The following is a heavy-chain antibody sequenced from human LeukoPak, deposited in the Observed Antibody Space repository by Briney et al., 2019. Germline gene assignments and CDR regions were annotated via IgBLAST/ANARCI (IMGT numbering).Heavy chain of an antibody. V-gene: IGHV1-18*01. CDR2: ISAYNGNT. Sequence: ASVKVSCKASGYTFTSYGISWVRQAPGQGLEWMGWISAYNGNTNYAQKLQGRVTMTTDTSTSTAYMELRSLRSDDTAVYYCARDRRIVGATIHFDYWGQGTLVTVSS. CDR3: ARDRRIVGATIHFDY. D-gene: IGHD1-26*01. J-gene: IGHJ4*02. CDR1: GYTFTSYG.